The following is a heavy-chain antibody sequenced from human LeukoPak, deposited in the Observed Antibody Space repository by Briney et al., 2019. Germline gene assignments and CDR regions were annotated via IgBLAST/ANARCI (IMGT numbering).Heavy chain of an antibody. D-gene: IGHD5-24*01. Sequence: GASVKVSCKASGGTFSNYAISWVRQAPGQGLEWMGRIIPILGIANYAQKFQGRVTITADESTSTAYMELSSLRSEDTAVYYCAREQMATMNYFDYWGQGTLVTVSS. J-gene: IGHJ4*02. CDR2: IIPILGIA. V-gene: IGHV1-69*04. CDR3: AREQMATMNYFDY. CDR1: GGTFSNYA.